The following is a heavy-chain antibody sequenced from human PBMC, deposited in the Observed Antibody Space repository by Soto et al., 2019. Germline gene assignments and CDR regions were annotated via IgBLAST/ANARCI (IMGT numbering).Heavy chain of an antibody. D-gene: IGHD1-26*01. CDR3: ARDGGRHSGGIDY. J-gene: IGHJ4*02. CDR1: VGPFSSSS. CDR2: IIPIFGTA. Sequence: QVQLVQSGAEVQKPGSSVKVSCKDSVGPFSSSSINWVRPAPGQGLEWMGEIIPIFGTANYAQKFQGRVTITADESTSTAYMELSSLRSEDTSVYYCARDGGRHSGGIDYWGQGTLVTVSS. V-gene: IGHV1-69*01.